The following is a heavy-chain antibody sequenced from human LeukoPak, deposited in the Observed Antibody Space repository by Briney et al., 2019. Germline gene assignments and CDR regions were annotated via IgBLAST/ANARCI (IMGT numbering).Heavy chain of an antibody. Sequence: GGPLRLSCAASGFTFSSYSMNWVRQAPGKGLEWVSSISSSSGYIYYADSVKGRFTISRDNAKNSLYLQMNSLRAEDTAVYYCARDLRRYSVFAPVSFDPWGQGTLVTVSS. J-gene: IGHJ5*02. D-gene: IGHD5/OR15-5a*01. CDR2: ISSSSGYI. CDR1: GFTFSSYS. CDR3: ARDLRRYSVFAPVSFDP. V-gene: IGHV3-21*01.